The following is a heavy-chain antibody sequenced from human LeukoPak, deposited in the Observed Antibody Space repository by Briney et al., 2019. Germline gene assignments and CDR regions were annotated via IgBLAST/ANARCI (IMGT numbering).Heavy chain of an antibody. CDR2: IKSKTDGGTT. V-gene: IGHV3-15*01. Sequence: GGSLRLSWAASGFTVSGTYMSWVRQVPGKGLEWVGRIKSKTDGGTTDYAAPVKGRFTISRDDSENTLHLQMSSLKSEDTAIYYCATGVSSGDDCWGQGTLVTVSS. J-gene: IGHJ4*02. CDR3: ATGVSSGDDC. CDR1: GFTVSGTY. D-gene: IGHD3-10*01.